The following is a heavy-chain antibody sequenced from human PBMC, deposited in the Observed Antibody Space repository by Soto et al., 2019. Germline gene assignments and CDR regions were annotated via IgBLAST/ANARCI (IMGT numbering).Heavy chain of an antibody. D-gene: IGHD6-6*01. CDR1: GFTFSSYS. J-gene: IGHJ4*02. CDR3: ARARPGRPFDY. Sequence: GGSLRLSCAASGFTFSSYSMNWVRQAPGKGLEWVSYISSSSSTIYYADSVKGRFTISRDNAKNSLYLQMNSLRAEDTAVYYCARARPGRPFDYWGQGTLVTVSS. V-gene: IGHV3-48*01. CDR2: ISSSSSTI.